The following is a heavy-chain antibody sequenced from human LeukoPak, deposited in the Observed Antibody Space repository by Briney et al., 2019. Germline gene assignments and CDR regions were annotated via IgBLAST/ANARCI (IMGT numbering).Heavy chain of an antibody. V-gene: IGHV3-21*01. CDR2: ISSSSSYI. CDR1: GFTFSSYS. CDR3: ARLKGSGSYSFDY. J-gene: IGHJ4*02. Sequence: PGGSLRLSCAASGFTFSSYSMNGVRQAPGKGLEWVSSISSSSSYIFYADSVKGRFTISRDNDKNSLYVQMNSLRAEDTAVYYCARLKGSGSYSFDYWGQGTLVTVSS. D-gene: IGHD3-10*01.